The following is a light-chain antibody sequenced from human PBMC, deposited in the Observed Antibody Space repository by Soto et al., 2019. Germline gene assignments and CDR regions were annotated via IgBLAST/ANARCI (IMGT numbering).Light chain of an antibody. V-gene: IGLV1-47*01. J-gene: IGLJ2*01. Sequence: QSVLTQPPSASGTPGQRVTISCSGSSSNIGSNYVYWYQQLPGTAPKLLIYRNNQRPSGVPDRFSGSKSGTSASLAISGLRSEDEADYYCAAWDDSPVVFGGGTKVTVL. CDR1: SSNIGSNY. CDR3: AAWDDSPVV. CDR2: RNN.